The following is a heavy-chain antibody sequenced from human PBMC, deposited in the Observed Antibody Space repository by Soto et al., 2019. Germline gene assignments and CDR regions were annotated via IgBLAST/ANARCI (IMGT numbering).Heavy chain of an antibody. V-gene: IGHV3-7*03. CDR2: INQDGRKK. D-gene: IGHD3-22*01. CDR1: GVSFSNYW. Sequence: GGSLRLSCAASGVSFSNYWMSWVRQAPGKGLEWVANINQDGRKKFYVDSVKGRFTISRDNAKKSLHLQMNSLRADDTAVYYCARDAYYDESNGYFDSWGQGTLVTVSS. J-gene: IGHJ4*02. CDR3: ARDAYYDESNGYFDS.